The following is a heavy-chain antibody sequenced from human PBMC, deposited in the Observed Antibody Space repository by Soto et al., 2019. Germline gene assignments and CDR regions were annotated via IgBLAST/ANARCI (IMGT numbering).Heavy chain of an antibody. CDR1: GGSIGSYTYNYNL. V-gene: IGHV4-4*02. J-gene: IGHJ4*02. D-gene: IGHD3-10*01. CDR3: ARDRGPTSYFDY. Sequence: SETLSLTCVVSGGSIGSYTYNYNLWNWVRQPPGKGLEWIGEVSQSGIANYNPSLKSRVTISIDKSKNQFYLHLSSVTAADTAVYFCARDRGPTSYFDYWGQGALVTVSS. CDR2: VSQSGIA.